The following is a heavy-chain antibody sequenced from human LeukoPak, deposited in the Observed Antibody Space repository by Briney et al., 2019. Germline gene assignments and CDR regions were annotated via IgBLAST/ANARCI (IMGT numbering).Heavy chain of an antibody. CDR3: ARPGSSWYTTYYFDS. D-gene: IGHD6-13*01. Sequence: ASVKVSCKASGYSFTNYVINWVRQVPGQGLEWIGWISPYNGNTDYAQKLQGRVTLTRDTSTSTAYMELRSLRSDDTAVYYCARPGSSWYTTYYFDSWGQGTLVTVSS. J-gene: IGHJ4*02. V-gene: IGHV1-18*01. CDR2: ISPYNGNT. CDR1: GYSFTNYV.